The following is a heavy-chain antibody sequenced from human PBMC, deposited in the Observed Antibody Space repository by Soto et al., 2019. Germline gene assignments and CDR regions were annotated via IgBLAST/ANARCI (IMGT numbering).Heavy chain of an antibody. CDR1: GFTFSSYA. J-gene: IGHJ6*02. CDR2: ISGSGGST. V-gene: IGHV3-23*01. CDR3: AKDGEYSSSSGAYYYGMDV. Sequence: GGSLRLSCAASGFTFSSYAMSWVRQAPGKGLEWVSAISGSGGSTYYADSVKGRFTISRGNSKNTLYLQMNSLRAEDTAVYYCAKDGEYSSSSGAYYYGMDVWGQGTTVTVSS. D-gene: IGHD6-6*01.